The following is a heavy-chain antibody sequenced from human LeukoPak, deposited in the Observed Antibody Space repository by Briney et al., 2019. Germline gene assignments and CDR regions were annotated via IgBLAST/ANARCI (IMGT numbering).Heavy chain of an antibody. D-gene: IGHD1-26*01. V-gene: IGHV4-4*07. CDR1: GDSISSYY. Sequence: SETLSLTCTASGDSISSYYWSWVRQPAGKGLEWIGRIHPSGSTNYNPSLKSRVTISVDTSKNQFSLKLSSVTAADTAVYYCARERKYSDFDYWGQGTLVTVSS. J-gene: IGHJ4*02. CDR2: IHPSGST. CDR3: ARERKYSDFDY.